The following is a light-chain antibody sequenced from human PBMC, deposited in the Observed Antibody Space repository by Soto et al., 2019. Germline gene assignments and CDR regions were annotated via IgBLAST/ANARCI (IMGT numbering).Light chain of an antibody. J-gene: IGKJ3*01. V-gene: IGKV2-28*01. CDR2: LGS. CDR3: MQALQTSFT. Sequence: IVMTQSPLSLPVTPGEPASISCRSSQSLLQRNGYNYVDWYLQKPGQSPQLLIYLGSYRASGVPDRFSGIGSGTEFTLKISRVEADDVGIYYCMQALQTSFTFGPGTKVDIK. CDR1: QSLLQRNGYNY.